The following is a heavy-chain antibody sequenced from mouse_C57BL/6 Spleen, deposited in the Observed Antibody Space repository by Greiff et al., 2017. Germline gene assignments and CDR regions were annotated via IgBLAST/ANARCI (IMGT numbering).Heavy chain of an antibody. Sequence: EVQLQQSGTVLARPGASVKMSCKTSGYTFTSYWMNWVKQRPGQGLEWIGAIYPGNSDTSYNQKFKGKAKLTAVTSASTAYIELSSLTNEVSAVYVCTIESEWLLPLFGYWGQGTTLTVSS. J-gene: IGHJ2*01. D-gene: IGHD2-3*01. CDR1: GYTFTSYW. CDR2: IYPGNSDT. CDR3: TIESEWLLPLFGY. V-gene: IGHV1-5*01.